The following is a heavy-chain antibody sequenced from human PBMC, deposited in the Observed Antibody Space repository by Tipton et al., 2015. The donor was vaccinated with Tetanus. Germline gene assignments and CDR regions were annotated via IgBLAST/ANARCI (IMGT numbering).Heavy chain of an antibody. CDR3: AGCAYTIFGVVIQSRPGYYYGMDV. D-gene: IGHD3-3*01. J-gene: IGHJ6*02. CDR1: GGTFSSYA. V-gene: IGHV1-69*01. Sequence: QMQLVQSGAEVKKPGSSVKVSCKASGGTFSSYAISWVRQAPGQGLEWMGGIIPISGTANYAQKFQGRVTITADESTSTAYMELSSLRSEDTAVYYCAGCAYTIFGVVIQSRPGYYYGMDVWGQGTTVTVSS. CDR2: IIPISGTA.